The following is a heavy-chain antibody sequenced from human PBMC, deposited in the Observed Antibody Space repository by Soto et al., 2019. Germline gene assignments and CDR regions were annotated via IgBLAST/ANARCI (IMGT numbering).Heavy chain of an antibody. Sequence: EVQLVESGGGSVQPGGSLRLSCAASGFTFSRDWMHWVRQSPGKGLVWVSRIKGDGTITNYADSVKGRFTTSRDNAKNTVYLQLNSLTTEDTAVYYCARGGLGNYYNDYWGQGTLVTVSS. J-gene: IGHJ4*02. CDR3: ARGGLGNYYNDY. CDR1: GFTFSRDW. CDR2: IKGDGTIT. V-gene: IGHV3-74*01. D-gene: IGHD3-10*01.